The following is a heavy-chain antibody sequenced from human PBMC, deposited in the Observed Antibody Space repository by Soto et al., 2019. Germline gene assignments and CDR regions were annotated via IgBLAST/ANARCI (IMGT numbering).Heavy chain of an antibody. CDR1: GFTFTTYY. Sequence: ASVKVSGKTSGFTFTTYYIHWVRQAPGQGLEWMGMIDPSGGSTTYAQKFQGRITMTSDMSTSTVYMELSSLRSEDTAVYYCARVPYDTTGYYAFWGQGTLVT. J-gene: IGHJ4*02. V-gene: IGHV1-46*01. D-gene: IGHD3-22*01. CDR2: IDPSGGST. CDR3: ARVPYDTTGYYAF.